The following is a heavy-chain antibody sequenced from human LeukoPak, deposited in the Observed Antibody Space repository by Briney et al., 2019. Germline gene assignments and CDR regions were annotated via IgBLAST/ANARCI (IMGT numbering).Heavy chain of an antibody. Sequence: GGSLRLSCAASGFTFSSYSMNWVRQAPGKGPEWVSSISSSSSYIYYADSVKGRFTISRNNAKNSLYLQMNSLRAEDTAVYYCARDGYGDLIDYWGQGTLVTVSS. CDR2: ISSSSSYI. D-gene: IGHD4-17*01. CDR3: ARDGYGDLIDY. V-gene: IGHV3-21*01. J-gene: IGHJ4*02. CDR1: GFTFSSYS.